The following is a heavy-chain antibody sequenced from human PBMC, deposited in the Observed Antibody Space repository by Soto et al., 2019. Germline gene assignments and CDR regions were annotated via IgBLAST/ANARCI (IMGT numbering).Heavy chain of an antibody. CDR2: MNPNSGNT. V-gene: IGHV1-8*01. D-gene: IGHD3-3*01. CDR1: GYTFTSYD. CDR3: ARDNGANEYDLWSGSERVYAFDV. Sequence: ASVKVSCKASGYTFTSYDINWVRQATGQGLEWMGWMNPNSGNTGYAQKFQGRVTMTRNTSISTAYMELSSLRAEDMAVYYCARDNGANEYDLWSGSERVYAFDVWGQGTKVTVSS. J-gene: IGHJ3*01.